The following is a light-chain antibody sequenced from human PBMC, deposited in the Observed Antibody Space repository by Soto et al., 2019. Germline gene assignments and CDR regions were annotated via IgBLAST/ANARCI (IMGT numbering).Light chain of an antibody. CDR1: SSDVRGYNY. J-gene: IGLJ1*01. V-gene: IGLV2-14*01. Sequence: QSVLTQPASVSGSPGQSITISCTGTSSDVRGYNYVSWYQQHPGKAPKLMIYEVSNRPSGVSNRFSGSKSGNTASLTISGLQAEDEADYYCSSYTSSSTVFGTGTKVTVL. CDR3: SSYTSSSTV. CDR2: EVS.